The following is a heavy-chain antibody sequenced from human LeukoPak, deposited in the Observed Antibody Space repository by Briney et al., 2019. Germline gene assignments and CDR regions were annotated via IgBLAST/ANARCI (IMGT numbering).Heavy chain of an antibody. Sequence: PSETLSLTCAVSGGSFSGYYWSWIRQPPGKGLGWIGEINHSGSTNYNPSLKSRVTISVDTSKNQFSLKLSSVTAADTAVYYCARGIRDILTGYYAVFDYWGQGTLVTVSS. J-gene: IGHJ4*02. D-gene: IGHD3-9*01. CDR2: INHSGST. V-gene: IGHV4-34*01. CDR1: GGSFSGYY. CDR3: ARGIRDILTGYYAVFDY.